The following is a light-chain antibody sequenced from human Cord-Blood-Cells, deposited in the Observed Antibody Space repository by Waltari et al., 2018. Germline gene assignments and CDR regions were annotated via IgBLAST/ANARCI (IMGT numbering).Light chain of an antibody. CDR1: SSDVGSYNL. CDR3: CSYAGSSTLV. Sequence: QSALTQPASVSGSPGQSITISCTGTSSDVGSYNLVSWYPQHPGKAPKLMIYEGSKRPSGFANRFAGSKSGNTASLTISGLQAEDEADYYCCSYAGSSTLVFGGGTKLTVL. V-gene: IGLV2-23*01. CDR2: EGS. J-gene: IGLJ3*02.